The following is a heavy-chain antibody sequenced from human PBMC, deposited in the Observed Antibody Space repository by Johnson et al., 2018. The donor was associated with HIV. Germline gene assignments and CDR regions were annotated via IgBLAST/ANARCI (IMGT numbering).Heavy chain of an antibody. D-gene: IGHD6-19*01. Sequence: QMQLVESGGGVVQPGRSLRLSCVASGFTLSNNAMHWVRQAPGKGLEWVAVISYDGSNKYYADSVKGRFTISRDNSKNTRYLQMNSLRAEDTAVYYCARGRAVAGTRAFDIWGQGTMVTVSS. J-gene: IGHJ3*02. CDR2: ISYDGSNK. CDR1: GFTLSNNA. V-gene: IGHV3-30-3*01. CDR3: ARGRAVAGTRAFDI.